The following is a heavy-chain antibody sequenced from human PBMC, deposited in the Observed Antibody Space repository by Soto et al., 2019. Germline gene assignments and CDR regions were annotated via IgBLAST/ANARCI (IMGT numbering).Heavy chain of an antibody. Sequence: QEQLVESGGGLVKPGGSPRLSCAASGFTFNDHYMTWIRQAPGKGLEWVSFISSDSIYTNSADSVKGRFTISRDNAKNLLYLQMSSLRVEDTAVYYCARDSTGSGLDYGMDVWGQGTTVAVSS. J-gene: IGHJ6*02. V-gene: IGHV3-11*06. CDR3: ARDSTGSGLDYGMDV. CDR1: GFTFNDHY. CDR2: ISSDSIYT. D-gene: IGHD3-10*01.